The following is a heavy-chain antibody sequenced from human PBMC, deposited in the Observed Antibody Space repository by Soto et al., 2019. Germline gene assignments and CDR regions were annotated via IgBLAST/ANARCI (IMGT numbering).Heavy chain of an antibody. V-gene: IGHV3-9*01. D-gene: IGHD1-26*01. CDR3: AKGCMTIEGPLDY. CDR2: ISWNSAII. CDR1: GFTFDDYA. Sequence: EVQLVESGGGLVQPGRSLRLSCAASGFTFDDYAVHWVRQTPGKGLEWVSGISWNSAIIGYADSVKGRFTISRDNAKNSLYVQMNRLRAEDTALYYCAKGCMTIEGPLDYWGQGTLVTVSS. J-gene: IGHJ4*02.